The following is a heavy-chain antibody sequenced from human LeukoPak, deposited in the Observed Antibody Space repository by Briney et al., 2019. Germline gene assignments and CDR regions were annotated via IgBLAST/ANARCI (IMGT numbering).Heavy chain of an antibody. Sequence: GGSLRLSCAASGFTFSSYAMHWVRQAPGKGLGWVAVISYDGSNKYYADSVKGRFTISRDNSKNTLYLQMNSLRAEDTAVYYCARDRSSVDMVCTDWGQGTLVTVSS. D-gene: IGHD6-13*01. CDR2: ISYDGSNK. V-gene: IGHV3-30*04. J-gene: IGHJ4*02. CDR1: GFTFSSYA. CDR3: ARDRSSVDMVCTD.